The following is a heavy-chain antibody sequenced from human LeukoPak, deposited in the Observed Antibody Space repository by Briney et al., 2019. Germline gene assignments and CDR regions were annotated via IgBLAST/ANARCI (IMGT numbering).Heavy chain of an antibody. CDR1: GFTFSSYS. CDR3: ARGISGSYPHFDY. J-gene: IGHJ4*02. D-gene: IGHD1-26*01. V-gene: IGHV3-21*01. CDR2: ISSSSSYI. Sequence: GGSLRLSCAASGFTFSSYSMNWVRQAPGKGLEWVSSISSSSSYIYYPASVKGRFTISRDNAKNTPYLQMNSLRAADTAVYYCARGISGSYPHFDYWGQGTLVTVSS.